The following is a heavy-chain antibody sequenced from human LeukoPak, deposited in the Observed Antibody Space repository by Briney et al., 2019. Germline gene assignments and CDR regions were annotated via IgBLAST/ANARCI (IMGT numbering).Heavy chain of an antibody. Sequence: PSETLSLTCTVSGGSISSYYWSWIRQPPGKGLEWIGYIYYSGSTNCNPSLKSRVTISVDTSKNQFSLKLSSVTAADTAVYYCARGGKRRYYYDSSGYYSNWFDPWGQGTLVTVSS. D-gene: IGHD3-22*01. V-gene: IGHV4-59*12. CDR3: ARGGKRRYYYDSSGYYSNWFDP. J-gene: IGHJ5*02. CDR2: IYYSGST. CDR1: GGSISSYY.